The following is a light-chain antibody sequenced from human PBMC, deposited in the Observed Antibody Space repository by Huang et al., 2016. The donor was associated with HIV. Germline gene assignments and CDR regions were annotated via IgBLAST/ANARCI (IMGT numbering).Light chain of an antibody. CDR2: GAS. J-gene: IGKJ1*01. V-gene: IGKV3-15*01. CDR1: QSFSNN. CDR3: QQYNNWPGT. Sequence: EIVMTQSPATLSVSPGERATLSCGASQSFSNNLAWYQQKPGQAPRLLIYGASTRATGIPARFSGSGSGTEFTLTISSLQSEDFAVYYGQQYNNWPGTFGQGTKVEIK.